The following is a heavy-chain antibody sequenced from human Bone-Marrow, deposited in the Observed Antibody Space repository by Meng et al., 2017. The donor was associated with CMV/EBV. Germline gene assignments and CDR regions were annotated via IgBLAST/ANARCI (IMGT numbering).Heavy chain of an antibody. D-gene: IGHD2-15*01. CDR1: GFSFSSYG. J-gene: IGHJ5*02. V-gene: IGHV3-33*03. Sequence: GESLKISCAASGFSFSSYGMHWVHQAPGKGLEWEEVIWYDGSNKYYADSVKGRFTISRDNSKKTLYLQMNSLRAEDTAVYYCAKDGCSGGRCYLWEWFDPWGQGTLVTVSS. CDR3: AKDGCSGGRCYLWEWFDP. CDR2: IWYDGSNK.